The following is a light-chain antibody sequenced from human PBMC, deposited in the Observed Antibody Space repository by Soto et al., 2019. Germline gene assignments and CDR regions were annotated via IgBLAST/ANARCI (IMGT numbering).Light chain of an antibody. J-gene: IGLJ2*01. CDR1: SSDVGGYNY. CDR2: EVT. Sequence: QSALTQPPSASGSPGQSVTISCTGTSSDVGGYNYVSWYQQYPGKAPKLLIYEVTKRPSGVPDRFSGSKSANTASLTVSGLQAEDEGDYYCSSYAGTNTVIFGGGTQLTVL. V-gene: IGLV2-8*01. CDR3: SSYAGTNTVI.